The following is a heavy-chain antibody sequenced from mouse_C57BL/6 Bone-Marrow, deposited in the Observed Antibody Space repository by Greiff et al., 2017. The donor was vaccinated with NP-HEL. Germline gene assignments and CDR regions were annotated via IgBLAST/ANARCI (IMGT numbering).Heavy chain of an antibody. Sequence: QVQLQQPGAELVKPGASVKLSCKASGYTFTSYWMHWVKQRPGQGLEWIGMIHPNRGSTNYNEKFKSKATLTVDKSSSTAYMQLSSLTSEDSAVYYFAAPYSNYPFDYWGQGTTLTVSS. D-gene: IGHD2-5*01. CDR3: AAPYSNYPFDY. J-gene: IGHJ2*01. CDR1: GYTFTSYW. CDR2: IHPNRGST. V-gene: IGHV1-64*01.